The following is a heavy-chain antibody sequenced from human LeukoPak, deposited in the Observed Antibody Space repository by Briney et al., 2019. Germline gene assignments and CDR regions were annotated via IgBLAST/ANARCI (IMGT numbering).Heavy chain of an antibody. V-gene: IGHV4-59*01. Sequence: SETLSLTCTVSGGSISSYYWSWTRQPPGKGLEWIGYIYYSGSTNYNPSLKSRVTISVDTSKNQFSLKLSSVTAADTAVYYCARVRTVTTVRYFDLWGRGTLVTVSS. J-gene: IGHJ2*01. CDR1: GGSISSYY. CDR2: IYYSGST. CDR3: ARVRTVTTVRYFDL. D-gene: IGHD4-17*01.